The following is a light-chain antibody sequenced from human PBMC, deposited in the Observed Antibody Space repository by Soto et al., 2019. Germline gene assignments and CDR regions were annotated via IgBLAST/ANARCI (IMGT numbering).Light chain of an antibody. CDR3: CTYATGGTYV. CDR2: GVT. Sequence: QSVLTQPASVSGSPGQSFTTSCTGTHSDVGRFNLVSWYQHHPQKAPKLIIFGVTERPSGISNRFSASKSGNTASLTISGLQAEDEADYYCCTYATGGTYVFGTGTKVTVL. CDR1: HSDVGRFNL. V-gene: IGLV2-23*02. J-gene: IGLJ1*01.